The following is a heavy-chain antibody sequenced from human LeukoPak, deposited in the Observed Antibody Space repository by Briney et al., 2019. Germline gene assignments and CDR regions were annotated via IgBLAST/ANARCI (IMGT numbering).Heavy chain of an antibody. CDR3: AREAVTHADFDY. CDR2: IRYDGSNK. J-gene: IGHJ4*02. Sequence: PGGSLRLSCAASGFTFSSYGMHWVRQAPGKGLEWVAFIRYDGSNKYYADSVKGRFTISRDNAKNSLYLQMNSLRAEDTAVYYCAREAVTHADFDYWGQGTLVTVSS. CDR1: GFTFSSYG. D-gene: IGHD4-23*01. V-gene: IGHV3-30*02.